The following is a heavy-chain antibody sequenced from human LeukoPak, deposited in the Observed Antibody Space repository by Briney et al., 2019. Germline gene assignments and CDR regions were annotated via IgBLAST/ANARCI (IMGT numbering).Heavy chain of an antibody. Sequence: PSETLSLTCTVSGGSISSYYWSWIRQPPGKGLEWIGYIYYSGSTNYNPSLKSRVTISVDTSKNQFSLKLSSVTAADTAVYYCARLGSYDYSGNIDYWGQGTLVTVSS. V-gene: IGHV4-59*08. CDR1: GGSISSYY. CDR3: ARLGSYDYSGNIDY. CDR2: IYYSGST. J-gene: IGHJ4*02. D-gene: IGHD3-22*01.